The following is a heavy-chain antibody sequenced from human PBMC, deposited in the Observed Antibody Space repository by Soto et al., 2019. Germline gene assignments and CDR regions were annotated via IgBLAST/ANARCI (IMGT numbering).Heavy chain of an antibody. J-gene: IGHJ4*02. Sequence: SVKTSCKSPGDTFASFGFSLVRQAPGQGLEWLGWISAYNGNTHYAQKVRDRVTLTTDTSTKTAHMELRSLTSDDTAVYYCARDQESIADRILQYWGQGTRVTVSS. CDR1: GDTFASFG. CDR3: ARDQESIADRILQY. D-gene: IGHD2-15*01. CDR2: ISAYNGNT. V-gene: IGHV1-18*01.